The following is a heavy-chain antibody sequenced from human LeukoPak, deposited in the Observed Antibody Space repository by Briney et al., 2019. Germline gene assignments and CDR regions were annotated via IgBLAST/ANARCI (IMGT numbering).Heavy chain of an antibody. CDR3: ARGWSLRNFDY. D-gene: IGHD4-17*01. CDR2: INHSGST. V-gene: IGHV4-34*01. Sequence: PSETLSLTCAVYGGSFSGYYWSWIRKPPGKGLEWIGEINHSGSTNYNPSLKSRVTISVDTSKNQFSLKLSSVTAADTAVYYCARGWSLRNFDYWGQGTLVTVSS. CDR1: GGSFSGYY. J-gene: IGHJ4*02.